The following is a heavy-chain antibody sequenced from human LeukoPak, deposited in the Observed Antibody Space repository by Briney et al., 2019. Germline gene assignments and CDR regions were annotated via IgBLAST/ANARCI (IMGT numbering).Heavy chain of an antibody. V-gene: IGHV1-2*02. CDR2: INPNSGGT. Sequence: ASVKVSCKASGYTFTGYYMHWVRQAPGQGLEWMGWINPNSGGTNYAQKFQGRVTMTRDTSISTAHMELSRLSSDDTAVYYWAKVGSNRYSDYWGQGTLVTVSS. CDR1: GYTFTGYY. D-gene: IGHD6-13*01. CDR3: AKVGSNRYSDY. J-gene: IGHJ4*02.